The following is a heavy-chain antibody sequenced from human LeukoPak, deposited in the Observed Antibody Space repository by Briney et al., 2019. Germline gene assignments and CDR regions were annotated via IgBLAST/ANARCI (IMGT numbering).Heavy chain of an antibody. Sequence: GASVKVSCKASGYTFTSYDINWVRQATGQGLEWMGWMNPNSGNTGYAQKFQGRVTMTRNTSIRTSHMELSSLRSEDTAVYYCARGLKDPDIVVVPVSGTRRKYYYYYMDVWGKGTTVTVSS. CDR3: ARGLKDPDIVVVPVSGTRRKYYYYYMDV. D-gene: IGHD2-2*01. CDR1: GYTFTSYD. J-gene: IGHJ6*03. CDR2: MNPNSGNT. V-gene: IGHV1-8*01.